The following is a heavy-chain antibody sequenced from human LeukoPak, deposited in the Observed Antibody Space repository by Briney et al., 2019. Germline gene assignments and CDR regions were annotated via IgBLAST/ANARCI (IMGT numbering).Heavy chain of an antibody. D-gene: IGHD1-26*01. J-gene: IGHJ4*02. V-gene: IGHV3-30-3*01. CDR3: VRDRGSGRQWKPIDY. Sequence: GRSLRLSCAASGFTFSSYAMHWVRQAPGKGLEWVAVISYDGSNKYYADSVKGRFTISRDNSKNTLYLQINSLRAEDTAVYYCVRDRGSGRQWKPIDYGGQGTLVTVSS. CDR2: ISYDGSNK. CDR1: GFTFSSYA.